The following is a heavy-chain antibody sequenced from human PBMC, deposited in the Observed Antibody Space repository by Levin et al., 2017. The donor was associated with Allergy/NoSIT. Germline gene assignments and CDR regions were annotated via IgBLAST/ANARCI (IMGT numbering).Heavy chain of an antibody. J-gene: IGHJ4*02. CDR3: ARDGSSGLMIPEH. V-gene: IGHV1-18*01. CDR2: ISGYNGNT. D-gene: IGHD3-16*01. CDR1: GYSFSTYG. Sequence: GESLKISCKTSGYSFSTYGITWVRQAPGQGLEWMGWISGYNGNTKYAQKFQGRITMTTDAATDRVYMELRSLRSDDTAVYYCARDGSSGLMIPEHWGQGTLVIVSS.